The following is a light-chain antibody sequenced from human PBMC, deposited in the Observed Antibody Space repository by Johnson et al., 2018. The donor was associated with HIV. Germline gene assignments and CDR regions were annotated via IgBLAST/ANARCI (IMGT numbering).Light chain of an antibody. Sequence: QSALTQPPSVSAAPGQKVTISCSGSSSNIGNNYVSWYQQLPGTAPKLLIYDNNKRPSGIPDRFSGSKSGTSATLGITGLQTGDEADYYCGTWDSSPSVLYVFGTGTKVTVL. J-gene: IGLJ1*01. CDR1: SSNIGNNY. CDR2: DNN. CDR3: GTWDSSPSVLYV. V-gene: IGLV1-51*01.